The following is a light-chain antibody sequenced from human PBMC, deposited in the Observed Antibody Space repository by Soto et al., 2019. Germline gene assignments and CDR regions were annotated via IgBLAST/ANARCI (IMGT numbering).Light chain of an antibody. CDR2: AAS. Sequence: VLTDVPGTIPKTPGERATLSRRATHGASSNFLAWYQQKPGQAPRLLIYAASSRATGIPDRFSGSGSGTDFTLTISSLEPEDFAAYYCQQYCSSPVTFGQGTRLEI. J-gene: IGKJ5*01. CDR1: HGASSNF. CDR3: QQYCSSPVT. V-gene: IGKV3-20*01.